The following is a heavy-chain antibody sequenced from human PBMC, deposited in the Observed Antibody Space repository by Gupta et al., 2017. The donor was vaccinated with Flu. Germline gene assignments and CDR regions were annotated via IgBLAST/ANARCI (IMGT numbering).Heavy chain of an antibody. D-gene: IGHD4-17*01. J-gene: IGHJ5*01. CDR2: INRDGSVI. V-gene: IGHV3-7*01. CDR1: GFTLRDYR. CDR3: ARDVGSGDYDS. Sequence: EVQLVESGGGLVQPGGSLRLSCGASGFTLRDYRMSWVRQAPGKGPELVANINRDGSVINYMDFVRGRFTISRDNAKNAVYFQMNSLRVDDTAVYYCARDVGSGDYDSWGQGTLVTVSS.